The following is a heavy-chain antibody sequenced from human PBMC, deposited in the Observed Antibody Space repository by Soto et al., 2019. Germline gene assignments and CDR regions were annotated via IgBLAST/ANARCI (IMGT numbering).Heavy chain of an antibody. Sequence: GESLKISCKGSGYSFTNSWIGWVRQMPGKGLECMGIVYPGDSHTRYSPSFQGQVTISADKSISTAYLQWSSLRASDTAIYYCAGRKTTVTTGDSFDIWGQGTLVTVSS. J-gene: IGHJ3*02. CDR2: VYPGDSHT. D-gene: IGHD4-17*01. CDR1: GYSFTNSW. CDR3: AGRKTTVTTGDSFDI. V-gene: IGHV5-51*01.